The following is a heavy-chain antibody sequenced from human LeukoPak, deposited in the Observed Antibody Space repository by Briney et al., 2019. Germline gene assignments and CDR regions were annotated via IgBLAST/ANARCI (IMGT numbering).Heavy chain of an antibody. Sequence: PSETLSLTCTVSGGSISSSSYYWGWIRQPPGKGLEWIGSIYYSGSTYYNPSLKSRVTISVDTSKNQFSLKLSSVTAADTAVYYCARQGFGVAAGLYYFDYWGQGTLVTVSS. CDR2: IYYSGST. J-gene: IGHJ4*02. CDR1: GGSISSSSYY. D-gene: IGHD6-13*01. CDR3: ARQGFGVAAGLYYFDY. V-gene: IGHV4-39*01.